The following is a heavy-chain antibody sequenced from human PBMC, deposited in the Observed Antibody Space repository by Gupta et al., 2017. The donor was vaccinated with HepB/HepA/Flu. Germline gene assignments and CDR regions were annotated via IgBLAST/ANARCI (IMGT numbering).Heavy chain of an antibody. CDR1: GGSFSGSY. D-gene: IGHD2-2*01. J-gene: IGHJ5*02. CDR2: INHSGST. CDR3: ARGFRGRTSSWYDD. Sequence: QVQLQQWGAGLLKPSETLSLTCAVYGGSFSGSYWNWIRQPPGKGLEWIGEINHSGSTNYNPSLKRRVTISLDTSKNQFSLRLSSVTAADTAVYYCARGFRGRTSSWYDDWGKGTLVTVSS. V-gene: IGHV4-34*01.